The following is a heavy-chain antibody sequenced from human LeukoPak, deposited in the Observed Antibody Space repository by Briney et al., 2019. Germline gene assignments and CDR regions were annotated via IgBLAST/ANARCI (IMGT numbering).Heavy chain of an antibody. J-gene: IGHJ4*02. CDR1: GYPFPTCY. CDR2: INPKNGDS. D-gene: IGHD4-17*01. V-gene: IGHV1-2*02. Sequence: PSVNVSCKASGYPFPTCYIHWVRQAPGQGLEWMGCINPKNGDSKYAQKFQGRVTMTRATSIATAYMEVSRLTSDDTAVYFCARAGYDYGDSSDFWGQGTLVTVSS. CDR3: ARAGYDYGDSSDF.